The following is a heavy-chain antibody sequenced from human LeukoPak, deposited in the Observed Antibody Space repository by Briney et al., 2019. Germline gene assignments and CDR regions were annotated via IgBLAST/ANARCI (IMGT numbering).Heavy chain of an antibody. J-gene: IGHJ5*02. CDR1: GFTFSSYW. CDR2: INSDGCSV. CDR3: AVEVATTLDP. D-gene: IGHD2-15*01. V-gene: IGHV3-74*01. Sequence: QPGGSLRLSCAASGFTFSSYWMHWVRQAPGKGLVWVSRINSDGCSVTYADSVKGRFTISRDNAKNTLYLQMNSLRAEDTAVYYCAVEVATTLDPWGQGTLVTASS.